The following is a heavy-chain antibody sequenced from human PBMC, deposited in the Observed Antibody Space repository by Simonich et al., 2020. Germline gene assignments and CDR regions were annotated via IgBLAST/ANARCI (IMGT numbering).Heavy chain of an antibody. Sequence: QVQLVQSGAEVKKPGSSVKVSCKASGGTFSSYAISWVRKAPGQGLEWIVGILPILGIANYAQKFQGRVTITADKSTSTAYMELSSLRSEETAVYYCARGGLADRRIVYYYYMDVWGKGTTVTVSS. CDR3: ARGGLADRRIVYYYYMDV. CDR1: GGTFSSYA. J-gene: IGHJ6*03. CDR2: ILPILGIA. V-gene: IGHV1-69*09. D-gene: IGHD2-15*01.